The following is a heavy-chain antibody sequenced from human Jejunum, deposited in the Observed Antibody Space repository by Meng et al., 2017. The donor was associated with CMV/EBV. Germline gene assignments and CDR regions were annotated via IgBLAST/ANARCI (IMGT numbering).Heavy chain of an antibody. CDR1: GFTRSDFY. CDR3: ARLTSSSVPSP. V-gene: IGHV3-11*01. CDR2: IGYSGTEI. D-gene: IGHD6-25*01. Sequence: LSCAASGFTRSDFYMTWIRQAPGKGLEWLSYIGYSGTEIHYADSVRGRFTISRDNAKNSLYLQMSSLRAEDTATYFCARLTSSSVPSPWGQGTLVTVSS. J-gene: IGHJ5*02.